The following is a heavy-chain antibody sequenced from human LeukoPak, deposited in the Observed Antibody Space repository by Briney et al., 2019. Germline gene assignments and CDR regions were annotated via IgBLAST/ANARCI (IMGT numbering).Heavy chain of an antibody. J-gene: IGHJ4*02. CDR1: GFTFSSYE. CDR2: ISSSGSTI. V-gene: IGHV3-48*03. CDR3: ARDYYKYGPPDY. D-gene: IGHD3-22*01. Sequence: GGSLRLSCAASGFTFSSYEMNWVRQAPGKGLEWVSYISSSGSTIYYADSVKGRFTISRDNSKNTLYLQMNSLRAEDTAVYYCARDYYKYGPPDYWGQGTLVTVSS.